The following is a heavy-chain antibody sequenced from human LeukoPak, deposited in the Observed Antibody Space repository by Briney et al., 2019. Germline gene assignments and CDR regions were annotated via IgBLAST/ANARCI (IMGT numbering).Heavy chain of an antibody. D-gene: IGHD3-10*01. CDR3: ARGSQESGSYYLGD. J-gene: IGHJ4*02. Sequence: PGGSLRLSCAASGFNVSSNYMSWVRQAPGKGLEGVSVIYSGGNTYYADSVKGRFTISKDSSKNTLYLQMSSLRAEGTAVYYCARGSQESGSYYLGDWGQGTLVTVSS. CDR1: GFNVSSNY. V-gene: IGHV3-53*01. CDR2: IYSGGNT.